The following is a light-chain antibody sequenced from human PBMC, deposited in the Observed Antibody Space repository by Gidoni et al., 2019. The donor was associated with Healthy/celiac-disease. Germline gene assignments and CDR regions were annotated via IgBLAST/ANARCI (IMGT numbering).Light chain of an antibody. CDR3: QAWDSSTLYV. CDR2: QDS. V-gene: IGLV3-1*01. CDR1: KLGDKY. Sequence: SYELTQPTTLSGSPGQTASITCSGDKLGDKYACWYQQPPGQAPVLVIYQDSKRPSGSPERFSGSNSGNTATLTISGTQAMDEADYYCQAWDSSTLYVFGTGTKATVL. J-gene: IGLJ1*01.